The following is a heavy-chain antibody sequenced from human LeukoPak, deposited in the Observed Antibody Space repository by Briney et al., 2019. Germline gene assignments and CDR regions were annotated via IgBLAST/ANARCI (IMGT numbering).Heavy chain of an antibody. CDR3: AREYYHYYEGFDY. D-gene: IGHD3-22*01. CDR1: GYTFTSYD. J-gene: IGHJ4*02. CDR2: ISAYTGNT. Sequence: ASVKVSCKASGYTFTSYDISWVRQAPGQGLEWMGRISAYTGNTNYAQKLQGRVTMTTDTSTRTAYMELRSLRSDDTAVYFCAREYYHYYEGFDYWGQGTLVTVSS. V-gene: IGHV1-18*01.